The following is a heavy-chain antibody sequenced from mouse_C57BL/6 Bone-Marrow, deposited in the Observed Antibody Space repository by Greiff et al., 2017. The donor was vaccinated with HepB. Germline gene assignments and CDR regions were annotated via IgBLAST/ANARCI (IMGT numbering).Heavy chain of an antibody. CDR3: AGGGYYPAWFAY. CDR1: GYSFTDYN. V-gene: IGHV1-39*01. Sequence: VQLQQSGPELVKPGASAKISCKASGYSFTDYNMNWVRQSNGKSLEWIGVINPNYGTTSYNQKFKGKATLTVYQSSSTAYMQLNSLTSEDSAVYYCAGGGYYPAWFAYWGQGTLVTVSA. D-gene: IGHD2-3*01. J-gene: IGHJ3*01. CDR2: INPNYGTT.